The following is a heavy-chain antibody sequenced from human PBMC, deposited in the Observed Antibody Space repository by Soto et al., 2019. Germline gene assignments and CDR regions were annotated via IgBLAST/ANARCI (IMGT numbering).Heavy chain of an antibody. CDR1: GYTFTSYA. V-gene: IGHV1-3*01. Sequence: ASVKVSCKASGYTFTSYAMHWVRQAPGQRLEWMGWINAGNGNTKYSQKFQGRVTITRDTSASTAYMELSSLRSEDTAVYYCARSGSSSVIGWFDHWGQGTLVTVSS. CDR3: ARSGSSSVIGWFDH. D-gene: IGHD6-6*01. J-gene: IGHJ5*02. CDR2: INAGNGNT.